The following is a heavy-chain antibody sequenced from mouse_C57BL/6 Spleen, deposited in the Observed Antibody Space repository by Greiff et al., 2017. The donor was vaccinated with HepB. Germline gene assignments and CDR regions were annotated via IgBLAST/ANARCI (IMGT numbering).Heavy chain of an antibody. D-gene: IGHD1-1*01. J-gene: IGHJ3*01. CDR3: ARNYYGSSYGWFAY. V-gene: IGHV2-9-1*01. CDR2: IWTGGGT. Sequence: VKLVESGPGLVAPSQSLSITCTVSGFSLTSYAISWVRQPPGKGLEWLGVIWTGGGTNYNSALKSRLSISKDNSKSQVFLKMNSLQTDDTARYYCARNYYGSSYGWFAYWGQGTLVTVSA. CDR1: GFSLTSYA.